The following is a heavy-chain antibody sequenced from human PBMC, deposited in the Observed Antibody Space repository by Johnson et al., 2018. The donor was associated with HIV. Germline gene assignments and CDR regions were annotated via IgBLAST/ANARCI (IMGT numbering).Heavy chain of an antibody. D-gene: IGHD3-10*01. Sequence: MLLVESGGGVVRPGGSLRLSCAASGFTFDDYGMSWVRQAPGKGLVWVSRIKSAASYTDYADSVKGRFTISRNNAKNTLYLQMDSLRAEDTAVYFCAKFEGFITVNRVVGDAFDIWGQVTMVSVSS. CDR3: AKFEGFITVNRVVGDAFDI. J-gene: IGHJ3*02. CDR1: GFTFDDYG. V-gene: IGHV3-20*04. CDR2: IKSAASYT.